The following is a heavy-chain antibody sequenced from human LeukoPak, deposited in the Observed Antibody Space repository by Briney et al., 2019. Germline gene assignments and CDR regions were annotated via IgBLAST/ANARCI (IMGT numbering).Heavy chain of an antibody. D-gene: IGHD6-13*01. J-gene: IGHJ4*02. V-gene: IGHV1-3*01. CDR1: GYTFTIYA. CDR3: AIIAAADPVDY. CDR2: INAGNGNT. Sequence: GASVKVSCKASGYTFTIYAMHWVRQAPGQRLEWMGWINAGNGNTKYSQKFQGRVTITRDTSASTAYMELSSLRSEDTAVYYCAIIAAADPVDYWGQGTLVTVSS.